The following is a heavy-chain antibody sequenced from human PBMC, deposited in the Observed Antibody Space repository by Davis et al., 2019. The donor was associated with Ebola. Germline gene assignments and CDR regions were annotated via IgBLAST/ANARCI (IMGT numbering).Heavy chain of an antibody. Sequence: ASVKVSCKASGYTFTSYGISWVRQAPGQGLEWMGWISAYNGNTNYAQKLQGRVTMTTDTSTSTAYMELSSLRSEDTAVYYCAKNLKPKVGDFWSGYYRDYYYYGMDVWGQGTTVTVSS. D-gene: IGHD3-3*01. J-gene: IGHJ6*02. CDR2: ISAYNGNT. V-gene: IGHV1-18*01. CDR3: AKNLKPKVGDFWSGYYRDYYYYGMDV. CDR1: GYTFTSYG.